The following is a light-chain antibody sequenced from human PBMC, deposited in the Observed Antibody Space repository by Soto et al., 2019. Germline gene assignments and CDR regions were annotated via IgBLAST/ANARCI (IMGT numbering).Light chain of an antibody. Sequence: DIVLTQSPGTLSLSPGDRATLSCRASQTINNRFLAWYQQRPGQAPRLLIYGASTRATGIPDRFSGSGSGTHFTLTISRLEPGDFAVYYCQHFGGTTFTFGQGTRLEIK. CDR2: GAS. CDR1: QTINNRF. V-gene: IGKV3-20*01. CDR3: QHFGGTTFT. J-gene: IGKJ5*01.